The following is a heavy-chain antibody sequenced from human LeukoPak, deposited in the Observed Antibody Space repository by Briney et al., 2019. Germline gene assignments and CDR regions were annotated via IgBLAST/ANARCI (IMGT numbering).Heavy chain of an antibody. CDR1: GGSFSGYY. V-gene: IGHV4-34*01. D-gene: IGHD1-7*01. Sequence: SETLSLTCAVYGGSFSGYYWSWIRQPPGKGLEWIGEINHSGSTNYNPSLKSRVTISVDTSKNQFSLKLSSVTAADTAVYYCARDRRYNWNFDAFDIWAKGTMVTVSS. J-gene: IGHJ3*02. CDR3: ARDRRYNWNFDAFDI. CDR2: INHSGST.